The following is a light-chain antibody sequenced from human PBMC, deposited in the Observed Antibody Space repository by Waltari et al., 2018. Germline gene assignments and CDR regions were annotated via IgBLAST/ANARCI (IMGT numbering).Light chain of an antibody. CDR3: QKYGCFLAT. CDR2: DAS. V-gene: IGKV3-20*01. J-gene: IGKJ1*01. Sequence: EIVLTQSPGTLSLSPGERATLSCRASQSVSRYLAWYQQKPAHAPSLLICDASTRATGIPERCSGSGCGTDFSLTSSRLDAEVFALYCCQKYGCFLATFGQGTKVEIK. CDR1: QSVSRY.